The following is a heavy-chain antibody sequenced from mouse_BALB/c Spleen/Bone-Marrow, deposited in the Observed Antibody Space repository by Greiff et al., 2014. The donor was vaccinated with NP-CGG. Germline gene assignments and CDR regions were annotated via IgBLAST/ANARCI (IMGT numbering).Heavy chain of an antibody. Sequence: QVQLQQPGAELLKPGTSVKLSCKASGYTFTRYWMHWVKQRPGQGLEWIGELNPSNGHTNYNGKFKNKATVTVDKSSSTAYMQLSSLTSEDSAVYYCARTITTRGFDYWGQGTTLTVSS. J-gene: IGHJ2*01. CDR1: GYTFTRYW. CDR2: LNPSNGHT. CDR3: ARTITTRGFDY. V-gene: IGHV1S81*02. D-gene: IGHD2-4*01.